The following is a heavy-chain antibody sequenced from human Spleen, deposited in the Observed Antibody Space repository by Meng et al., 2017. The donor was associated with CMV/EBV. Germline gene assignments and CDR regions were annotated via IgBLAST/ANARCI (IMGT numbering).Heavy chain of an antibody. CDR2: ISSDGSGT. CDR1: GFTFSSYW. Sequence: GGSLRLSCAASGFTFSSYWMHWVRQVPGKGLVWVSRISSDGSGTGYVDSVKGRFTISRDNAKNSLYLQMNSLRAEDTAVYYCARATLGYAFDIWGQGTMVTVSS. V-gene: IGHV3-74*01. D-gene: IGHD5-12*01. J-gene: IGHJ3*02. CDR3: ARATLGYAFDI.